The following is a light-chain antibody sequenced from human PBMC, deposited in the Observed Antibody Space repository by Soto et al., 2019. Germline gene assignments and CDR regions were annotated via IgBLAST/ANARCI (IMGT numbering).Light chain of an antibody. CDR1: QGISSY. CDR2: AAS. V-gene: IGKV1-8*01. Sequence: AIRMTQSPSSLSASTGDRVTITCRASQGISSYLAWYQQKPGKAPKLLIYAASTLQSGVPSRFSGSGSGTDFTLTISCLQSEDFATYYCQQCYSYPEITFGQGTRLEIK. CDR3: QQCYSYPEIT. J-gene: IGKJ5*01.